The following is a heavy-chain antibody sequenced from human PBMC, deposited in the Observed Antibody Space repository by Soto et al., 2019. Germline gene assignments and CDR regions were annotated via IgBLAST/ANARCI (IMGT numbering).Heavy chain of an antibody. V-gene: IGHV1-8*01. CDR2: MNPNSGNT. Sequence: QVQLVQSGAEVKKPGASVKVSCKASGYTFTSYDINWVRQATGQGLEWMGWMNPNSGNTGYAQKFQGRVTMTRNTSIRTAYMELSSLRSEDTAVDYCARGSIAVAGVDYWGQGTLVTVSS. J-gene: IGHJ4*02. CDR1: GYTFTSYD. CDR3: ARGSIAVAGVDY. D-gene: IGHD6-19*01.